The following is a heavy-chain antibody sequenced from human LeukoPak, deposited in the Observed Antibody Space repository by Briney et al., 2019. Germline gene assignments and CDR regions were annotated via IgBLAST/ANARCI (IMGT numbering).Heavy chain of an antibody. CDR2: TYYSSKWYN. V-gene: IGHV6-1*01. CDR1: GDSVSSNSAA. D-gene: IGHD6-13*01. J-gene: IGHJ4*02. Sequence: LSQTLSLTCAISGDSVSSNSAAWNWIRQSPSRGLEWLGRTYYSSKWYNDYAVSVKSRITINPDTSKNQFSLQLNSVTPEDTAVYYCARDVVAVAGAGDDYWGQGTLVTVSS. CDR3: ARDVVAVAGAGDDY.